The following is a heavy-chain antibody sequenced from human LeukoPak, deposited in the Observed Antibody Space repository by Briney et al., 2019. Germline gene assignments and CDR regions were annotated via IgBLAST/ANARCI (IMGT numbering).Heavy chain of an antibody. CDR1: GFTFGDFG. Sequence: PGGSLRLSCSSSGFTFGDFGMSWFRQAPAPGQEWVGFIRSKVYGGATEYAASVKGRFIISRDDSKSIAYLQMNSLETEDAAVYYCSRSRRVLCTGACYSFDYWGQGTLVTVSS. CDR3: SRSRRVLCTGACYSFDY. V-gene: IGHV3-49*03. D-gene: IGHD2-8*02. CDR2: IRSKVYGGAT. J-gene: IGHJ4*02.